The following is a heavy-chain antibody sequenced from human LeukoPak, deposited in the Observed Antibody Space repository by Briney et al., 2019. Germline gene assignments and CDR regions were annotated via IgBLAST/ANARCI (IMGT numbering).Heavy chain of an antibody. CDR2: ISYDGSKK. J-gene: IGHJ4*02. CDR3: VKDRSGAAAGIRLDS. Sequence: GGSLRLSCVASGFTFSSYAMSWVRQAPGKGLEWVAVISYDGSKKYYAKSVKGRFTISRDNSKSTLYLQMNRLRADDKALYYCVKDRSGAAAGIRLDSWGQGTLVTVSS. V-gene: IGHV3-30*18. D-gene: IGHD6-13*01. CDR1: GFTFSSYA.